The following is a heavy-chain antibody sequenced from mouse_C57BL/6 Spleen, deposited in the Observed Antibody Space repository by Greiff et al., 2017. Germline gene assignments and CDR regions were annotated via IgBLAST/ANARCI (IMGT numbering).Heavy chain of an antibody. CDR3: ARQNDYGGDAMDY. CDR2: ISSGGSYT. CDR1: GFTFSSYG. Sequence: EVKVIESGGDLVKPGGSLKLSCAASGFTFSSYGMSWVRQTPDKRLEWVATISSGGSYTYYPDSVKGRFTISRDNAKNTLYLQMSSLKSEDTAMYYCARQNDYGGDAMDYWGQGTSVTVSS. J-gene: IGHJ4*01. D-gene: IGHD2-4*01. V-gene: IGHV5-6*01.